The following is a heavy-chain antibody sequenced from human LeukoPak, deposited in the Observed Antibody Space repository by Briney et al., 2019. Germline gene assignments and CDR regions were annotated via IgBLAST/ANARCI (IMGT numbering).Heavy chain of an antibody. V-gene: IGHV4-34*01. CDR2: INHSGST. Sequence: SEALSLTCAVYGRSFSGYYWSWIRQPPGKGLEWIGEINHSGSTNYNPSLKSRVTISVDTSKNQFSQKLSSVTAADTAVYYCARVYYYYYMDVWGKGTTVTVSS. CDR3: ARVYYYYYMDV. CDR1: GRSFSGYY. J-gene: IGHJ6*03.